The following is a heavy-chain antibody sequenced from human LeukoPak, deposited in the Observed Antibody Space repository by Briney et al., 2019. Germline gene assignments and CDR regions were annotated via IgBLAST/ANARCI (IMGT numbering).Heavy chain of an antibody. CDR3: ARDQPYYYGMDV. CDR2: ISSSSSYI. J-gene: IGHJ6*02. CDR1: GFTFDDYA. Sequence: GGSLRLSCAASGFTFDDYAMHWVRQAPGKGLEWVSSISSSSSYIYYADSVKGRFTISRDNAKNSLYLQMNSLRAEDTAVYYCARDQPYYYGMDVWGQGTTVTVSS. V-gene: IGHV3-21*01.